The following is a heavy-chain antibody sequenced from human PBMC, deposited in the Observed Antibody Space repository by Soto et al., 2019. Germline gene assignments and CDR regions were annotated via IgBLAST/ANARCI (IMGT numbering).Heavy chain of an antibody. CDR2: ISSSGSTI. J-gene: IGHJ6*02. V-gene: IGHV3-48*03. CDR1: GFTFSSYE. CDR3: ARARIVVVPAEYYGMDV. Sequence: GGSLRLSCAASGFTFSSYEMNWVRQAPGKGLEWVSYISSSGSTIYYADSVKGRFTISSDNAKNSLYLQMNSLRAEDTAVYYCARARIVVVPAEYYGMDVWGQGTTVTVSS. D-gene: IGHD2-2*01.